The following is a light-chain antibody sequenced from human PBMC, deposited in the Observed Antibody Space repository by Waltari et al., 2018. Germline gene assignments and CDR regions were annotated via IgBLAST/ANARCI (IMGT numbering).Light chain of an antibody. J-gene: IGKJ4*01. V-gene: IGKV1-9*01. CDR1: QGISSY. CDR3: QQVNSYPLT. Sequence: DIQLTQSPSFLSASAGDRVTITCRASQGISSYLVWYQQKPGEAPKLLIHAASSLQSGVPSRFSSSGSGTEFTLTISSLQPEDFATYYCQQVNSYPLTFGGGTKVEIK. CDR2: AAS.